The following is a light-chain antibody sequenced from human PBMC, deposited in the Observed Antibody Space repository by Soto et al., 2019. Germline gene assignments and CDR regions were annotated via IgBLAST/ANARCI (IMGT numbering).Light chain of an antibody. CDR3: SSYTGANRV. Sequence: QSVLTQPASVSGSPGQSITLSCNGTSSDVGGYNYVSWYQQHPGKAPKLIIYDVSNRPSGVSNRFSGSKSGNTASLTISGLQAEDEADYFCSSYTGANRVFGGGTKLTVL. J-gene: IGLJ2*01. V-gene: IGLV2-14*03. CDR2: DVS. CDR1: SSDVGGYNY.